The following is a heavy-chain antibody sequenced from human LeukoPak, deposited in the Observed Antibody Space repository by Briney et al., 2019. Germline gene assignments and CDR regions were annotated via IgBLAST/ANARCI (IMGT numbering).Heavy chain of an antibody. CDR3: ARGRNWLDY. CDR1: GFTFSSYS. Sequence: GGSLRLSCAASGFTFSSYSMHWVRQAPWKGLVWVSRINNDENSTSYADSVRGRFTVSRDNAKNTLYLQMNSLRAEDTAVYYCARGRNWLDYWGQGTLVTVSS. J-gene: IGHJ4*02. V-gene: IGHV3-74*01. D-gene: IGHD1-1*01. CDR2: INNDENST.